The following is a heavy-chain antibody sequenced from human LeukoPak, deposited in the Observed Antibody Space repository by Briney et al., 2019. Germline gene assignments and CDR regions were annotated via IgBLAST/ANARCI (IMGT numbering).Heavy chain of an antibody. CDR2: IWYDGSNK. CDR3: VKDWKEAVAGEFDY. CDR1: GFTFSSYG. J-gene: IGHJ4*02. Sequence: GRSLRLSCAASGFTFSSYGMHWVRQAPGKGLEWVAVIWYDGSNKYYADSVKGRFTISRDNAKNSLYLQMNSLRAEDTALYYCVKDWKEAVAGEFDYWGQGTLVTVSS. D-gene: IGHD6-19*01. V-gene: IGHV3-33*03.